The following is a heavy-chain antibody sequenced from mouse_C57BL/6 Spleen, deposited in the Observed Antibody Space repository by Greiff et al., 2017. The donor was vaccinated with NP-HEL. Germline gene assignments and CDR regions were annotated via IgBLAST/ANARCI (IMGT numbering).Heavy chain of an antibody. J-gene: IGHJ2*01. CDR3: ARDYYDYEYYFDY. CDR1: GYAFSSSW. V-gene: IGHV1-82*01. Sequence: QVQLKQSGPELVKPGASVKISCKASGYAFSSSWMNWVKQRPGKGLEWIGRIYPGDGDTNYNGKFKGKATLTADKSSSTAYMQLSSLTSEDSAVYFCARDYYDYEYYFDYWGQGTTLTVSS. CDR2: IYPGDGDT. D-gene: IGHD2-4*01.